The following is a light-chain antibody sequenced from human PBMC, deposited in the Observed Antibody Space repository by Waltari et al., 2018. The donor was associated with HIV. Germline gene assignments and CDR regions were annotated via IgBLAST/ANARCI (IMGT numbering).Light chain of an antibody. CDR1: SSNIGAGYD. J-gene: IGLJ3*02. V-gene: IGLV1-40*01. CDR3: QSYDDSLSGSV. Sequence: QSVLTQPPSVSGAPGQRVTISCTGSSSNIGAGYDVHWCQQSPGTSTKLRMHGNNNRHSGVSDRVSVSKSGTHASLAITGFQAEDEGDYHCQSYDDSLSGSVFGGGTKLTVL. CDR2: GNN.